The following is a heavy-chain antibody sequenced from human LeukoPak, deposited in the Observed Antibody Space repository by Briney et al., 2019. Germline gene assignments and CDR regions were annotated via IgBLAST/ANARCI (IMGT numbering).Heavy chain of an antibody. D-gene: IGHD6-19*01. Sequence: RGESLKISCKGSGYSFTSYWIGWVRQMPGKGLEWMGITYPGDSDTRYSPSFQGQVTISADKSISTAYLQWSSLKASDTAMYYCARLAPIAVAANFDYWGQGTLVTVSS. V-gene: IGHV5-51*01. CDR1: GYSFTSYW. J-gene: IGHJ4*02. CDR2: TYPGDSDT. CDR3: ARLAPIAVAANFDY.